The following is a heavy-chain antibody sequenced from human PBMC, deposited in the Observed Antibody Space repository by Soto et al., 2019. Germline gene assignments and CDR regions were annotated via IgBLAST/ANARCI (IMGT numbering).Heavy chain of an antibody. D-gene: IGHD3-3*01. V-gene: IGHV3-30-3*01. J-gene: IGHJ6*02. CDR2: ISYDGSNK. Sequence: QVQLVESGGGVVQPGRSLRLSCAASGFTFSSYAMHWVRQAPGKGLEWVAVISYDGSNKYYADSVKGRFTISRDNSKNALYLQMNSLRAEDTAVYYFARDRRPATIFGVVITYYYYGMDVWGQGTTVTVSS. CDR3: ARDRRPATIFGVVITYYYYGMDV. CDR1: GFTFSSYA.